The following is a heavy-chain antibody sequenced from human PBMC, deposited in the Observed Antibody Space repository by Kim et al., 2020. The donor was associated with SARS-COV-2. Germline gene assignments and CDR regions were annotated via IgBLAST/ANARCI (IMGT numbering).Heavy chain of an antibody. CDR3: ARDEITIFGVVAR. V-gene: IGHV3-48*03. D-gene: IGHD3-3*01. CDR1: GFTFSSYE. CDR2: ISSSGSTI. J-gene: IGHJ4*02. Sequence: GGSLRLSCAASGFTFSSYEMNWVRQAPGKGLEWVSYISSSGSTIYYADSVKGRFTISRDNAKNSLYLQMNSLRAEDTAVYYCARDEITIFGVVARWGQGTLVTVSS.